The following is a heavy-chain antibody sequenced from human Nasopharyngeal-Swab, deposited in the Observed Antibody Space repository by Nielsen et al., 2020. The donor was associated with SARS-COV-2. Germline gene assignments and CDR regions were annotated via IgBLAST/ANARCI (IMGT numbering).Heavy chain of an antibody. Sequence: SETLSLTCTVSGGSISGYYWSWIRQPPGEGLEWIGYIYYSGSTNYNPSLGSRVTISVDTSKNQFSLKLSSVTAADTAVYYCARVGTIAAAGLDAFDIWGQGTMVTVSS. CDR3: ARVGTIAAAGLDAFDI. V-gene: IGHV4-59*12. D-gene: IGHD6-13*01. J-gene: IGHJ3*02. CDR1: GGSISGYY. CDR2: IYYSGST.